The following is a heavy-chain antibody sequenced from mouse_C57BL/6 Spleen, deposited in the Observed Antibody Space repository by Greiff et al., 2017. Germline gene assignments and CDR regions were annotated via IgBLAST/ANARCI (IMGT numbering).Heavy chain of an antibody. Sequence: QVQLQQPGAELVKPGASVKLSCKASGYTFTSYWMHWVKQRPGQGLEWIGMIHPNSGSTNYNEKFKSKATLTVDKSSSTAYMQLSSLTSEDSAVYYCARSDTTVVALDDWGQGTTLTVSS. CDR2: IHPNSGST. D-gene: IGHD1-1*01. V-gene: IGHV1-64*01. J-gene: IGHJ2*01. CDR3: ARSDTTVVALDD. CDR1: GYTFTSYW.